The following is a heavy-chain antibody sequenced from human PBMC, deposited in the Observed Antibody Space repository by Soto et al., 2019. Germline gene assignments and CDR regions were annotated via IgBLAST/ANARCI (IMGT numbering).Heavy chain of an antibody. D-gene: IGHD2-2*01. J-gene: IGHJ1*01. Sequence: SVKVSCKASGYTFTSYGISWVRQAPGQGLEWMGWISAYNGNTNYAQKLQGRVTMTTDTSTSTAYMERRSLRSDDTAVYYCAKLSSSPVPDFWGQGTLVTVSS. CDR3: AKLSSSPVPDF. CDR2: ISAYNGNT. V-gene: IGHV1-18*01. CDR1: GYTFTSYG.